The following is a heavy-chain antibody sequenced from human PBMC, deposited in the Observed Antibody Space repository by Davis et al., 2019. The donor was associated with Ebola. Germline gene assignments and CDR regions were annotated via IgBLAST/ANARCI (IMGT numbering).Heavy chain of an antibody. Sequence: ASVKVSCKASGYTFTSYGISWVRQAPGQGLEWMGWISAYNGNTNYAQKLQGRVTMTTDTSTSTAYMELRSLRSDDTAVYYCARAPLDIVVVVAGGDYFDYWGQGTLVTVSS. J-gene: IGHJ4*02. CDR3: ARAPLDIVVVVAGGDYFDY. CDR2: ISAYNGNT. D-gene: IGHD2-15*01. V-gene: IGHV1-18*01. CDR1: GYTFTSYG.